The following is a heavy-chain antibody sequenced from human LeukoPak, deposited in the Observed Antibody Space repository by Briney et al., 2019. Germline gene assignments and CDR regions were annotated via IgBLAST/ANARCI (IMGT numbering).Heavy chain of an antibody. D-gene: IGHD5-24*01. V-gene: IGHV3-48*03. CDR1: GFTFSSYE. CDR3: AKGDGWVQYAN. Sequence: GGSLRLSCAASGFTFSSYEMNWVRQAPGKGLEWVSYISSSGSTIYYADSVKGRFTISRDNSKNTLYLQMNSLRAEDTAVYYCAKGDGWVQYANWGQGTLVTVSS. CDR2: ISSSGSTI. J-gene: IGHJ4*02.